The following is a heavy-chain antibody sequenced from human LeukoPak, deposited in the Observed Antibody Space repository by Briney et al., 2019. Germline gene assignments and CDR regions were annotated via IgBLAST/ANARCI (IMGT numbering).Heavy chain of an antibody. CDR1: GYTFTSYG. CDR2: ISAYNGNT. V-gene: IGHV1-18*01. D-gene: IGHD3-22*01. CDR3: ARDYYDSSADSFDY. J-gene: IGHJ4*02. Sequence: ASVKVSCKASGYTFTSYGISWVRQAPGQGLEWMGWISAYNGNTNYAQKLQGRVTMTTDTSTSTAYMELRSLRSDDTAVYYCARDYYDSSADSFDYWGQGTLVTVYS.